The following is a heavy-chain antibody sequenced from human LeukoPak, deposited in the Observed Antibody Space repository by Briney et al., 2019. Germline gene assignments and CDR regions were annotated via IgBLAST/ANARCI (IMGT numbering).Heavy chain of an antibody. Sequence: SEILSLTCAVSGGSISSGGYSWSWIRQPPGKGLEWIGYIYHSGSTYYNPSLKSRVTISVDRSKSQFSLKLSSVTAADTAVYYCARAPVHCSSTSCSTYGMDVWGQGTTVTVSS. CDR1: GGSISSGGYS. CDR2: IYHSGST. V-gene: IGHV4-30-2*01. J-gene: IGHJ6*02. CDR3: ARAPVHCSSTSCSTYGMDV. D-gene: IGHD2-2*01.